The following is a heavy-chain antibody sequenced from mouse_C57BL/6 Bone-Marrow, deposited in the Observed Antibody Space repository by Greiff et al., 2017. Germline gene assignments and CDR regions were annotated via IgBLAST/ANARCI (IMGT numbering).Heavy chain of an antibody. D-gene: IGHD2-4*01. J-gene: IGHJ4*01. Sequence: VQLQQSGTELVKPGASVKLSCKASGYTFTSYWMHWVKQRPGQGLEWIGNINPSNGGTNYNEKFKSKDTLTVDKSSSTAYMQLSSLTSEDSAVDYCASYDYDHYYNAMDYWGQGTSDTVSS. CDR2: INPSNGGT. CDR3: ASYDYDHYYNAMDY. CDR1: GYTFTSYW. V-gene: IGHV1-53*01.